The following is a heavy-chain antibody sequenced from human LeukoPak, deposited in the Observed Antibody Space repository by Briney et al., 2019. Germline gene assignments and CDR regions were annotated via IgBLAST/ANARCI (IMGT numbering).Heavy chain of an antibody. CDR3: GKGYYYDSSGYYHLDY. V-gene: IGHV1-69*04. J-gene: IGHJ4*02. D-gene: IGHD3-22*01. CDR1: GGTFSSYA. CDR2: IIPILGIA. Sequence: SVKVSCKASGGTFSSYAISWVRQAPGQGLEWMGRIIPILGIANYAQKFQGRVTITADKSTSTAYMELSSLRSEDTAVYYCGKGYYYDSSGYYHLDYWGQGTLVTVSS.